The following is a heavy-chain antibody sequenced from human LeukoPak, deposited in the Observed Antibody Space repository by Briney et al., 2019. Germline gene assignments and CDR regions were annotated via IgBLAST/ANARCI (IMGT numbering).Heavy chain of an antibody. V-gene: IGHV3-23*01. CDR3: AKEYQEWEDFDY. D-gene: IGHD1-26*01. CDR2: ISGSGGST. J-gene: IGHJ4*02. Sequence: SGGSLRLSCEASGFTFSTFAMIWVRQPPGKGLEWVSAISGSGGSTYYADSVKGRFTISRDNSKNTLYLQMNSLRAEDTAVYYCAKEYQEWEDFDYWGQGTLVTVSS. CDR1: GFTFSTFA.